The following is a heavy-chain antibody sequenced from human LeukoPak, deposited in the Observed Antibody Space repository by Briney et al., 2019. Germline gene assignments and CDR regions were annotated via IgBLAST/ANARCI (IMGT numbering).Heavy chain of an antibody. V-gene: IGHV1-8*03. J-gene: IGHJ4*02. D-gene: IGHD7-27*01. CDR2: MNPNSGNT. CDR1: GYTFTSYD. CDR3: ARGAGTGWGSDYFDY. Sequence: GASVKVSCKASGYTFTSYDINWVRQAPGQGLEWMGWMNPNSGNTGYAQKFQGRVTITRNTSISTAYMELSSLRSEDTAVYYCARGAGTGWGSDYFDYWGQGALVTVSS.